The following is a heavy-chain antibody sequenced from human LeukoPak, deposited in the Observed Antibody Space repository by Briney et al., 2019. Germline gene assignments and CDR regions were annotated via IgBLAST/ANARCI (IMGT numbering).Heavy chain of an antibody. D-gene: IGHD2-2*01. CDR2: INHSGST. CDR3: ARAYPYCSSTSCEGT. V-gene: IGHV4-34*01. Sequence: SETLSLTCAVYGGSFSGYYWSWIRQPPGKGLEWIGEINHSGSTNYSPSLKSRVTISVDTSKNQFSLKLSSVTAADTAVYYCARAYPYCSSTSCEGTWGQGTLVTVSS. CDR1: GGSFSGYY. J-gene: IGHJ5*02.